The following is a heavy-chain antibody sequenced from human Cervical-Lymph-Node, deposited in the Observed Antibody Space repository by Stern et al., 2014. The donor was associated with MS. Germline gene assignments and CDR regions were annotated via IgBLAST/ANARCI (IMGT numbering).Heavy chain of an antibody. D-gene: IGHD6-13*01. CDR1: GGTFSSYA. CDR2: IIPIFGTA. J-gene: IGHJ1*01. Sequence: QVQLGQSGAEVKKPGSSVKVSCKASGGTFSSYAISWVRQAPGQGLEWMGGIIPIFGTANYAQKFQGRVTITADESTSTAYMELSSLRSEDTAVYYCARVRYIAAAGTEYFQHWGQGTLVTVSS. CDR3: ARVRYIAAAGTEYFQH. V-gene: IGHV1-69*01.